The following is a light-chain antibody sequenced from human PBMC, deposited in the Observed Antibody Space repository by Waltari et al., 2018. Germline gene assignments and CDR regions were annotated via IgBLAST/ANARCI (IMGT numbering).Light chain of an antibody. CDR3: CSYVSGDTWV. CDR2: EDY. V-gene: IGLV2-23*01. J-gene: IGLJ3*02. Sequence: QSPLTQPASVSGSPGQSITISCTGTSSDVGTYNLVSWYQQHPGKAPKLMFYEDYRRPSGVSNRFSGSKSGNTASLTIAGVQAEDEADYYCCSYVSGDTWVFGGGTELAVL. CDR1: SSDVGTYNL.